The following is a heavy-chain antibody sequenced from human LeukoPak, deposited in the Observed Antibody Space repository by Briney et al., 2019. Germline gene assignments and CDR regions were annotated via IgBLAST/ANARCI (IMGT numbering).Heavy chain of an antibody. CDR2: IYTSGST. J-gene: IGHJ4*02. V-gene: IGHV4-4*07. Sequence: SETLSLTCTVSGGSISSYYWSWIRQPAGKGLERIGRIYTSGSTNYNPSLKSRVTMSVDTSKNQFSLKLSSVTAADTAVYYCARDISSGWFFDYWGQGTLVTVSS. CDR1: GGSISSYY. D-gene: IGHD6-19*01. CDR3: ARDISSGWFFDY.